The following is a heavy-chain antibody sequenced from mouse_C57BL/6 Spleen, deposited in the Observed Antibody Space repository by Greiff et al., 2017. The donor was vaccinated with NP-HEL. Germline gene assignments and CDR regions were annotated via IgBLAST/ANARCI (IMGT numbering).Heavy chain of an antibody. CDR3: AIYGSGY. J-gene: IGHJ2*01. CDR1: GFNIKDYY. Sequence: VQLQQSGAELVKPGASVKLSTASGFNIKDYYMHWVKQRTEQGLEWIGRIDPEDGETKYAPKFQGKATITADTSSNTAYLQLSSLTSEDTAVYYCAIYGSGYWGQGTTLTVSS. CDR2: IDPEDGET. V-gene: IGHV14-2*01. D-gene: IGHD1-1*01.